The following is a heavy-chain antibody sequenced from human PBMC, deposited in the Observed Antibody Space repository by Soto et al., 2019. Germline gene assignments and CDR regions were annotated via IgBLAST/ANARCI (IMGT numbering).Heavy chain of an antibody. V-gene: IGHV4-61*01. Sequence: SETLSLTCTVSGGSVSSGSYYWSWIRQPPGKGLEWIGYIYYSGGTNYNPSLKSRVTISVDTSKNQFSLKLSSVTAADTAVYYCARGLVVVVAATPNYYYGMDVWGQGTTVTVSS. CDR2: IYYSGGT. CDR3: ARGLVVVVAATPNYYYGMDV. J-gene: IGHJ6*02. D-gene: IGHD2-15*01. CDR1: GGSVSSGSYY.